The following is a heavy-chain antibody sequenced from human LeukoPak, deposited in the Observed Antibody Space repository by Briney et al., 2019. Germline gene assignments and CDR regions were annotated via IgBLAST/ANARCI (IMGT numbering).Heavy chain of an antibody. CDR3: ARANLTYDFWSGYYFDDAFDI. Sequence: ASVKVSCKAFGYTFTSNYMHWVRQAPGQGPEWMGVISPSGGSTTYAQKFQGRVTLTRDMSTSTDYLELSSLRSEDTAVYYCARANLTYDFWSGYYFDDAFDIWGQGTMVTVSS. CDR1: GYTFTSNY. V-gene: IGHV1-46*01. D-gene: IGHD3-3*01. CDR2: ISPSGGST. J-gene: IGHJ3*02.